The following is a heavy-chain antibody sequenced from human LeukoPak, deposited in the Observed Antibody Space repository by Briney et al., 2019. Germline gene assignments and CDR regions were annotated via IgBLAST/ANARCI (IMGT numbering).Heavy chain of an antibody. CDR2: ISGSGAST. V-gene: IGHV3-23*01. CDR3: AKERGGYFYGQFDY. CDR1: GFTFNSYA. Sequence: GGSLRLSCAASGFTFNSYAMSWVRQAPGKGLEWVSAISGSGASTYYADAVKGRFTISRDNSKNTLYLQMNSLRAEDTAVYYCAKERGGYFYGQFDYWGQGTLVTVSS. D-gene: IGHD5-18*01. J-gene: IGHJ4*02.